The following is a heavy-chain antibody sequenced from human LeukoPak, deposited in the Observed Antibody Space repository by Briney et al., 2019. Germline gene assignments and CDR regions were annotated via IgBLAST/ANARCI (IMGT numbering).Heavy chain of an antibody. D-gene: IGHD6-13*01. J-gene: IGHJ6*03. CDR2: IKQEGSEK. Sequence: GGSLRLSCSVFGFTFSNYAMHWVRQAPGKGREWVANIKQEGSEKYYVDSVKGRFTIARDNAKNSLYLQMNSLRDEDTAVYYCARDIGGSSWFPYYYYYYMDLWGKGTTVTVSS. CDR3: ARDIGGSSWFPYYYYYYMDL. CDR1: GFTFSNYA. V-gene: IGHV3-7*01.